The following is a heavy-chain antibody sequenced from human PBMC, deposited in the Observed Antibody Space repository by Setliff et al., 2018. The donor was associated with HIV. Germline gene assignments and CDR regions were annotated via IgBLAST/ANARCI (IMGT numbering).Heavy chain of an antibody. D-gene: IGHD3-22*01. Sequence: SETLSLTCTVSGASISSHNYYWGWIRQPPGKGLEWIGSIYYSGSTYYNPSLKSRVTISVDTSKNQFSLKLSSVTAADTAVYYCARYYDSSGYSLEDAFDIWGQGTMVTVSS. V-gene: IGHV4-39*07. CDR1: GASISSHNYY. J-gene: IGHJ3*02. CDR2: IYYSGST. CDR3: ARYYDSSGYSLEDAFDI.